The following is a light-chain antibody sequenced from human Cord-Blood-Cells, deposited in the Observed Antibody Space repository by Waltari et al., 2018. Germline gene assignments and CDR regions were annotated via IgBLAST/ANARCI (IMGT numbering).Light chain of an antibody. CDR2: AAS. CDR1: QSISSY. V-gene: IGKV1-39*01. J-gene: IGKJ1*01. Sequence: DIQMTQSPSSLYASVGDRVTITCRASQSISSYLNWYQQKPGKAPKLLIYAASSLQSEVPSRFSGSGSGTDFTLTISSLQPEDFATYYCQQSYSTPRTFGQGTKVEIK. CDR3: QQSYSTPRT.